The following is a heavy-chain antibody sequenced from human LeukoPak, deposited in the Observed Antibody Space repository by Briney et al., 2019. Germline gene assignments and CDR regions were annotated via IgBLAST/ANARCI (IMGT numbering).Heavy chain of an antibody. J-gene: IGHJ5*02. Sequence: ASVKVSCKASGGTFISYASSWVGQAPGQGLEGRGGIIPICGTANYAQKFQGRVTITADESTSTAYMELSSLRPEDAPVSSCAREGGGRWFAANNWFDPCGQGPLVTVSS. D-gene: IGHD3-10*01. V-gene: IGHV1-69*13. CDR3: AREGGGRWFAANNWFDP. CDR2: IIPICGTA. CDR1: GGTFISYA.